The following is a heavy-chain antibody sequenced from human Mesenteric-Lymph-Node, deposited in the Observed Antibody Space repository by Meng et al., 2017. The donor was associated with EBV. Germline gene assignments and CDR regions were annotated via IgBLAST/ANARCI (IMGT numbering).Heavy chain of an antibody. Sequence: KVQQWGAGLLKDSETLSLSCAFYCASFSGFHWSWVPQPPGMGLEWIGEVNRCGRATYNPYLKSRLTRSVDQSKNHFSLRLSSVNAADTAVYSCATQRSGSYSYWGQGTLVTVSS. D-gene: IGHD1-26*01. CDR1: CASFSGFH. CDR2: VNRCGRA. V-gene: IGHV4-34*01. CDR3: ATQRSGSYSY. J-gene: IGHJ4*02.